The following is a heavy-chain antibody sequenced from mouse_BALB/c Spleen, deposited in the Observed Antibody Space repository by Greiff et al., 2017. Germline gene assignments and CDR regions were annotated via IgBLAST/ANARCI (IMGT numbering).Heavy chain of an antibody. CDR3: ARGDSPHYGQPLFDY. Sequence: EVKLMESGPGLVKPSQSLSLTCTVTGYSITSDYAWNWIRQFPGNKLEWMGYISYSGSTSYNPSLKSRISITRDTSKNQFFLQLNSVTTEDTATYYCARGDSPHYGQPLFDYWGQGTTLTVSS. J-gene: IGHJ2*01. V-gene: IGHV3-2*02. D-gene: IGHD1-2*01. CDR2: ISYSGST. CDR1: GYSITSDYA.